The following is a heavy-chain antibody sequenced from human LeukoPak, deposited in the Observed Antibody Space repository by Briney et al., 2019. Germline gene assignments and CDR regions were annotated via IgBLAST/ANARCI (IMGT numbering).Heavy chain of an antibody. CDR3: ARRSSRAADFDY. CDR2: IYYSGST. D-gene: IGHD6-13*01. V-gene: IGHV4-59*08. Sequence: SETLSLTCTVSGGSISSYYWSWIRQPPGKGLEWIGYIYYSGSTNYNPSLKSRVTISVDTSKNQFSLRLRSVTAADTAVYYCARRSSRAADFDYWGQGTLVTVSS. J-gene: IGHJ4*02. CDR1: GGSISSYY.